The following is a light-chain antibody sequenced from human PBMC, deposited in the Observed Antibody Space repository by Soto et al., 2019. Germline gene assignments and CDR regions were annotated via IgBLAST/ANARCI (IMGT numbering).Light chain of an antibody. J-gene: IGKJ1*01. V-gene: IGKV1-5*01. CDR2: AAS. CDR1: QTISSW. Sequence: DIQMTQSPSTLSGSVGDRVTITCRASQTISSWLAWYQQKPGKAPNLLIYAASSLQSGVPSRFSGSGSGTDFTLTISSLQSEDFAVYYCQQYNDWPRTFGQGTKVDIK. CDR3: QQYNDWPRT.